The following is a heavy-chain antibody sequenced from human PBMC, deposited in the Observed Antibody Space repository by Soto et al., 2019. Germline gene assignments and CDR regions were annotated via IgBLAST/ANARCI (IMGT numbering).Heavy chain of an antibody. J-gene: IGHJ4*02. Sequence: GGSLRLSCAASGFTFSGYSVNWGRQAPGKGLEWVSYISSGSKTIYYAESVKGRFTVSRDNARNSQYLQMNSLRDEDTAVYYCAREDILGVRSFDYWGQGTLVTVSS. CDR1: GFTFSGYS. CDR3: AREDILGVRSFDY. V-gene: IGHV3-48*02. CDR2: ISSGSKTI. D-gene: IGHD3-9*01.